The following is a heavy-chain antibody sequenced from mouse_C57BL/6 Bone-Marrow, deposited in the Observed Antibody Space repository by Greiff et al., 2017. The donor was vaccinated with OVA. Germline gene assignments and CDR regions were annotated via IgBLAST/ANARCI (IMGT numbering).Heavy chain of an antibody. J-gene: IGHJ1*03. CDR1: GFTFSDYY. V-gene: IGHV5-12*01. CDR3: ARHDYWYFDV. CDR2: ISNGGGST. Sequence: EVKVVESGGGLVQPGGSLKLSCAASGFTFSDYYMYWVRQTPEKRLEWVAYISNGGGSTYYPDTVKGRFTISRDNDKNTLYLQMSRLKSEDTAMYYCARHDYWYFDVWGTGTTVTVSS.